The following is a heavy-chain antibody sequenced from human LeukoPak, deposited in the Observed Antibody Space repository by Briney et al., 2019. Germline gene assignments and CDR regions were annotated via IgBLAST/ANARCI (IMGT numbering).Heavy chain of an antibody. CDR1: GFSFSTYG. D-gene: IGHD3-10*01. CDR2: VSASGGRT. J-gene: IGHJ4*02. Sequence: GGSLRLSCAASGFSFSTYGMSWVRQTPGKGLEWVSRVSASGGRTYYADSVKGRFTISRDNSKNTMSLQMNNLRADDTAVYYCAKSCASGSFYDSWGQGTLVTVSS. CDR3: AKSCASGSFYDS. V-gene: IGHV3-23*01.